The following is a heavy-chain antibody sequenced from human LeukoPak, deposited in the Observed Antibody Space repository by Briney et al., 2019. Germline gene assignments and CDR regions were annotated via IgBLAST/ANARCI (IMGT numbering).Heavy chain of an antibody. CDR2: IYSGGNT. J-gene: IGHJ4*02. V-gene: IGHV3-53*01. CDR3: ARGEYGSGWYRD. D-gene: IGHD6-19*01. CDR1: GFIFSTNY. Sequence: GGSLRLSCVASGFIFSTNYMSWVRQAPGKGLEWVSLIYSGGNTNYADSVKGRFTFSRDNSNNTLYLQMNSLRVEDTAVYYCARGEYGSGWYRDWGQGTLVTVSS.